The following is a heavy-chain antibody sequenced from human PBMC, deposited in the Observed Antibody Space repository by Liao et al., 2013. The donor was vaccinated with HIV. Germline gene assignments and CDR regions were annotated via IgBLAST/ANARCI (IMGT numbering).Heavy chain of an antibody. Sequence: LQLQESGSGLVKPSQTLSLTCGVSGVSITSGAYSWGWIRQPPGKGLEWIGYIYHTGNTFYNLSLGSRVTILLDRSKNRFSLKLTSVTAADTAVYYCARGVFRADSFDIWGHGTKVTVSS. D-gene: IGHD2-8*01. J-gene: IGHJ3*02. CDR3: ARGVFRADSFDI. CDR1: GVSITSGAYS. V-gene: IGHV4-30-2*01. CDR2: IYHTGNT.